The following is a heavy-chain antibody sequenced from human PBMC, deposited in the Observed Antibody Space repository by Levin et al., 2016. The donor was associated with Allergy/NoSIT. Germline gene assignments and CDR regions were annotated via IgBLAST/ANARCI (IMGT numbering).Heavy chain of an antibody. D-gene: IGHD3-22*01. CDR1: GFTFSSYG. CDR2: ISYDGSNK. V-gene: IGHV3-30*18. J-gene: IGHJ5*02. CDR3: AKGLGGAPLYRQYYYDSSGYFDWFDP. Sequence: GESLKISCAASGFTFSSYGMHWVRQAPGKGLEWVAVISYDGSNKYYADSVKGRFTISRDNSKNTLYLQMNSLRAEDTAVYYCAKGLGGAPLYRQYYYDSSGYFDWFDPWGQGTLVPSPQ.